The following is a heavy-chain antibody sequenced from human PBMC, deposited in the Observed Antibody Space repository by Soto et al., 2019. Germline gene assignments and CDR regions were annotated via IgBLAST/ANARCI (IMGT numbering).Heavy chain of an antibody. CDR3: AKGGYYFDY. CDR2: ISYDGSNK. J-gene: IGHJ4*02. Sequence: GGSLRLSCAASGFTFSSYGMHWVRQAPGKGLEWVAVISYDGSNKYYADSVKGRFTISRDNSKNTLYLQMNSLRAEDTAVYYCAKGGYYFDYWGQGTLVTVSS. V-gene: IGHV3-30*18. CDR1: GFTFSSYG.